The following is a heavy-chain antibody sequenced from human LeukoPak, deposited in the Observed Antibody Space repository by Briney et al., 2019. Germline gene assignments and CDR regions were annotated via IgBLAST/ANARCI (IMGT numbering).Heavy chain of an antibody. CDR1: GFTFSSYE. J-gene: IGHJ6*03. D-gene: IGHD2-21*02. V-gene: IGHV3-48*03. CDR2: ISSSGSTI. Sequence: GGSLRLSCAASGFTFSSYEMNWVRQAPGKGLEWVSYISSSGSTIYYADSVKGRFTISRDNAKNSLYLQMNSLRAEDTAVYYCAREMVTATSYYMDVWGKGTTVTVSS. CDR3: AREMVTATSYYMDV.